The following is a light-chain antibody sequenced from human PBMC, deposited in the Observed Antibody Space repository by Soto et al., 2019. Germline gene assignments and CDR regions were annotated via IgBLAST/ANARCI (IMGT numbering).Light chain of an antibody. CDR1: SSNIGSNY. J-gene: IGLJ2*01. Sequence: QLVLTQPPSASGTPGQRVTISCSGSSSNIGSNYVYWYQQLPGTAPKLLIYRNNQRPSGVPDRFSGSKSGTAASLASSGLRSEDEADYYCAAWDDSLSGPVFGGGTQLTVL. CDR2: RNN. CDR3: AAWDDSLSGPV. V-gene: IGLV1-47*01.